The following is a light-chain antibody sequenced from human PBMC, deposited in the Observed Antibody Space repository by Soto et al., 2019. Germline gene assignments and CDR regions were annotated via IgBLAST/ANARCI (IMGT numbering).Light chain of an antibody. CDR3: CSYAGGSTYV. J-gene: IGLJ1*01. V-gene: IGLV2-23*01. CDR1: SSDVGIYNL. Sequence: QAVVTQPASVSGSPGQSITISCTGTSSDVGIYNLVSWYQQHPGKAPKLMIYEGSKRPSGVSNRFSGSKSGNTASLTISGLQAEDEADYYCCSYAGGSTYVFGTGTKLTVL. CDR2: EGS.